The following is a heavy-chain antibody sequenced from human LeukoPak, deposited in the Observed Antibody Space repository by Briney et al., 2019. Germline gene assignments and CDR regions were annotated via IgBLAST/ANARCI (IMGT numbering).Heavy chain of an antibody. CDR2: IYPGDSGT. Sequence: GESLKISCNASGYNFDNFWIGWVRQMPGKGLEWMGIIYPGDSGTRYSPSFQGQVTISADKSISTAYLQWSSLKASDTAMYYCARGLPSSLEWPDYWGQGTLVTVSS. V-gene: IGHV5-51*01. J-gene: IGHJ4*02. CDR3: ARGLPSSLEWPDY. D-gene: IGHD3-3*01. CDR1: GYNFDNFW.